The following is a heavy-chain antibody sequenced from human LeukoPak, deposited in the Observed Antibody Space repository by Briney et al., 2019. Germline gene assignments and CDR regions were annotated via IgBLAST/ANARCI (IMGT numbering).Heavy chain of an antibody. CDR3: ARDQEGFDY. CDR2: IYPRDGST. Sequence: PGASVTVSCKASGYTFTSNYIHWVRQAPGQGLEWKGMIYPRDGSTSYAQKFQGRVTVTRDTSTSTVHMELSGLRSEDTAVYYCARDQEGFDYWGQGTLVTVSS. V-gene: IGHV1-46*01. J-gene: IGHJ4*02. CDR1: GYTFTSNY.